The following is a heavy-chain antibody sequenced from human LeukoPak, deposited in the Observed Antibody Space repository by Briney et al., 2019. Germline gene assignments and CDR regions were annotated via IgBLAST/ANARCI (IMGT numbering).Heavy chain of an antibody. CDR1: GYTFTNYG. J-gene: IGHJ4*02. CDR3: ARDSYYYDTYYFDY. V-gene: IGHV1-18*01. CDR2: ISAYNGNT. Sequence: ASVKVTCKASGYTFTNYGISWVRQAPGQGLEWMGWISAYNGNTKYAQSLQGRVTMTADTSTTTAYMELRSLTSDDTAVYYCARDSYYYDTYYFDYWGQRNPVTVSS. D-gene: IGHD3-22*01.